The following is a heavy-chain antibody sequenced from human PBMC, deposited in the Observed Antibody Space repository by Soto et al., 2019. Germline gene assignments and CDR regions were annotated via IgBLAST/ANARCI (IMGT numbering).Heavy chain of an antibody. V-gene: IGHV3-48*02. CDR1: GFPLSDYA. D-gene: IGHD3-3*01. CDR2: ISSDSRTI. CDR3: ARIRLVEWFFINVDVYVMDV. J-gene: IGHJ6*02. Sequence: GVSLRLSCVASGFPLSDYAVNWVRQAPGKGLEWVSFISSDSRTIYYADSVEGRFTVSRDNARNSVSLQMDSLRDEDAAVYYCARIRLVEWFFINVDVYVMDVWGQGTPVTVSS.